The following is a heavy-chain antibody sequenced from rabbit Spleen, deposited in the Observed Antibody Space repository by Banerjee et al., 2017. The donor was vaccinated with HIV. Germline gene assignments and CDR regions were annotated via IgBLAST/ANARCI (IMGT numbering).Heavy chain of an antibody. J-gene: IGHJ4*01. D-gene: IGHD4-2*01. CDR1: GFSFSGNFW. V-gene: IGHV1S40*01. CDR2: IYAGSSGST. Sequence: QSLEESGGDLVKPGASLTLTCTASGFSFSGNFWICWVRQAPGKGLELIACIYAGSSGSTYYASWAKGRFTISKTSSTTVTLQMTSLTAADTATYFCATWDLWGPGTLVTVS. CDR3: ATWDL.